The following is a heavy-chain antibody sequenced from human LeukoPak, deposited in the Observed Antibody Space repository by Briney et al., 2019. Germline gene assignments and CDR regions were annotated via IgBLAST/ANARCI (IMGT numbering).Heavy chain of an antibody. Sequence: SETLSLTCIVSGGSISSYYWSWIRQPPGKGLEWIGYIYYSGSTKYNPSLKSRVTISVDTSKNQFSLKLSSVTAADTAVYYCASDEWFGELLYGFDPWGQGTLVTVSS. D-gene: IGHD3-10*01. V-gene: IGHV4-59*08. CDR3: ASDEWFGELLYGFDP. J-gene: IGHJ5*02. CDR1: GGSISSYY. CDR2: IYYSGST.